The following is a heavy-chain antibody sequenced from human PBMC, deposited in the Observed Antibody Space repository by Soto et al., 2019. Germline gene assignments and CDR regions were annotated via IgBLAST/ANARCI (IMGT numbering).Heavy chain of an antibody. V-gene: IGHV3-48*03. Sequence: SLRLSCAASGFTFSSYEMNWVRQAPGKGLEWVSYISSSGSTIYYADSVKGRFTISRDNAKNSLYLQMNSLRAEDTAVYYCASCIAVAGNFGYFDLWGRGTLVTVSS. CDR1: GFTFSSYE. D-gene: IGHD6-19*01. CDR2: ISSSGSTI. J-gene: IGHJ2*01. CDR3: ASCIAVAGNFGYFDL.